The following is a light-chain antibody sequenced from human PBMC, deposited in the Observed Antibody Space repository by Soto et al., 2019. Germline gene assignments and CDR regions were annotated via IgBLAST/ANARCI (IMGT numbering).Light chain of an antibody. CDR1: SSDVGGYKY. Sequence: QSALTQPASVSGSPGQSITISCTGTSSDVGGYKYVSWYQQHPGKAPKLIIYEVSNRPSGVSNRFSGSKSGNTASLTISGLQAEDEAYYHCSSYTSSRNLGVFGGGTKLTVL. CDR2: EVS. V-gene: IGLV2-14*01. J-gene: IGLJ3*02. CDR3: SSYTSSRNLGV.